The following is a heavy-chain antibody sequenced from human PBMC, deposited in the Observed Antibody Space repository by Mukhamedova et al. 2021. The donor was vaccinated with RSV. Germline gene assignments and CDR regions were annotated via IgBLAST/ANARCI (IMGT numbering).Heavy chain of an antibody. J-gene: IGHJ6*02. Sequence: GSSGINAEYMGGRFTISSDNSKNTLYLQMNSLRAEDTAVYYCARDNYGMDIWGQGTTVTVSS. CDR2: GSSG. V-gene: IGHV3-30-3*01. CDR3: ARDNYGMDI.